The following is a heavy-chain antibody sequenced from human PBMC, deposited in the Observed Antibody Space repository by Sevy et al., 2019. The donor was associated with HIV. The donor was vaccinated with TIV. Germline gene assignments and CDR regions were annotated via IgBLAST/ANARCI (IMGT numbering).Heavy chain of an antibody. Sequence: GGSLRLSCKASGFTFSDYAMNWVRQAPGKGLEWVSGISGSGRSTYYAFSVKGRFSISRDNSKKTLYVQMDSLRAEDTAVYYCAKRVASLLSYQYYGLDVWGQGTTVTVSS. CDR1: GFTFSDYA. J-gene: IGHJ6*02. V-gene: IGHV3-23*01. CDR2: ISGSGRST. CDR3: AKRVASLLSYQYYGLDV. D-gene: IGHD2-2*01.